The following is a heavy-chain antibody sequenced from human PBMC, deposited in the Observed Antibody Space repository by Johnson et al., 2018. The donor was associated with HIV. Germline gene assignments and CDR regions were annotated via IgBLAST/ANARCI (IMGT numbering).Heavy chain of an antibody. V-gene: IGHV3-30*04. J-gene: IGHJ3*02. CDR2: IGYDGSNK. Sequence: QMLLVESGGGVVQPGRSLRLSCGASGFSFNNYAMHWVRQAPGKGLEWVAVIGYDGSNKYYADSVKGRFTISRDNSKNTLYLQMNSLRAEDTAGDYCARDHDDSSGPRAFDIWGQGTMVTVSS. CDR3: ARDHDDSSGPRAFDI. CDR1: GFSFNNYA. D-gene: IGHD3-22*01.